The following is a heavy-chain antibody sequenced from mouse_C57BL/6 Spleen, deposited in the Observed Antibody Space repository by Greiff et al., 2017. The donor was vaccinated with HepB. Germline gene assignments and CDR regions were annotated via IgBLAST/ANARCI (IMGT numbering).Heavy chain of an antibody. J-gene: IGHJ2*01. Sequence: VQLQQPGAELVMPGASVKLSCKASGYTFTSYWMHWVKQRPGQGLEWIGEIDPSDSYTNYNQKFKGKSTLTVDKSSSTAYMQLSSLTSEVSAVYYCARRDGSSSYYFDYWGQGTTLTVSS. CDR1: GYTFTSYW. D-gene: IGHD1-1*01. CDR3: ARRDGSSSYYFDY. V-gene: IGHV1-69*01. CDR2: IDPSDSYT.